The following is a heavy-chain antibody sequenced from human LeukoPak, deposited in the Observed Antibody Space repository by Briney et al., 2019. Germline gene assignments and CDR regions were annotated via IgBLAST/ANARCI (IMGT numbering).Heavy chain of an antibody. CDR2: INPNSGGT. J-gene: IGHJ5*02. V-gene: IGHV1-2*02. Sequence: ASVKVSCKASGYTFTGYYMHWVRQAPGQGLEGMGWINPNSGGTNYAQKFHGSVTMTRDTSISTAYMELSRLRSDDTAVYYCARDRQLGWFDPWGQGTLVTVSS. D-gene: IGHD6-13*01. CDR1: GYTFTGYY. CDR3: ARDRQLGWFDP.